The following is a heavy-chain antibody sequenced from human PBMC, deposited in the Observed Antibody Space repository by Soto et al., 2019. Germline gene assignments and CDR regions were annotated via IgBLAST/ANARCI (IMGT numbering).Heavy chain of an antibody. J-gene: IGHJ4*02. CDR1: GGSISSSNW. CDR3: ARGLNYYGSGSYLDY. D-gene: IGHD3-10*01. V-gene: IGHV4-4*02. CDR2: IYHSGST. Sequence: SETLPLTCAVSGGSISSSNWWSWVRQPPGKGLEWIGEIYHSGSTNYNPSLKSRVTISVDKSKNQFSLKLSSVTAADTAVYYCARGLNYYGSGSYLDYWGQGTLVTVSS.